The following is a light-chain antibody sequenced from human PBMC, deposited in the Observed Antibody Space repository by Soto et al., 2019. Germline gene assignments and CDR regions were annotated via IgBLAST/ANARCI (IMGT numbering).Light chain of an antibody. J-gene: IGKJ1*01. V-gene: IGKV3-15*01. CDR2: RAS. CDR1: QSLSGN. CDR3: QQYGSSGT. Sequence: EIVMTQSPATLAGSPGETVTLSCRASQSLSGNLAWYQQKPGQAPRLLIFRASIRATGVPARFSGRGSGTDFTLTISRLEPEDFAVYYCQQYGSSGTFGQGTKVDIK.